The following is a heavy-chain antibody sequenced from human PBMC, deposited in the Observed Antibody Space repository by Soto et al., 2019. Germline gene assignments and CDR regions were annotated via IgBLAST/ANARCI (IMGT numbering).Heavy chain of an antibody. V-gene: IGHV4-4*02. Sequence: QVQLQESGPGLVKPSGTLSLTCAVSGGSISSSHWWSWVRQPPGKGLEWIGEIYHSGSTNYNPSLKSRVTHSSEQSQDPFLLKLSPVAAADTGGFLCARSVHWFEPWGQGTLVTVSS. CDR2: IYHSGST. CDR3: ARSVHWFEP. CDR1: GGSISSSHW. J-gene: IGHJ5*02. D-gene: IGHD1-1*01.